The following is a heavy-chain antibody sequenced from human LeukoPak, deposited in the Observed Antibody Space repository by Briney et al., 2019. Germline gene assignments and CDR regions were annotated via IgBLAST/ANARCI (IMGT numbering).Heavy chain of an antibody. J-gene: IGHJ5*02. CDR1: GFTFSSYS. CDR2: ISSSSSYI. D-gene: IGHD2-2*01. CDR3: ARGHQPRFDP. V-gene: IGHV3-21*01. Sequence: PGGSLRLSCAASGFTFSSYSMNWVRRAPGKGPEWVSSISSSSSYIYYADSVKGRFTISRDNAKNSLYLQMNSLRAEDTAVYYCARGHQPRFDPWGQGTLVTVSS.